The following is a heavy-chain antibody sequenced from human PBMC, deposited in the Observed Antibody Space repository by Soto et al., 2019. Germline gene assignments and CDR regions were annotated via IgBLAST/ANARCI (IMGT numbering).Heavy chain of an antibody. CDR1: GFAVSSKY. D-gene: IGHD4-17*01. CDR3: ATRPHGDYPYLDY. J-gene: IGHJ4*02. Sequence: EVQLMESGGGLIQPGGSLRLSCAASGFAVSSKYMTWVRQAPGKGLEWVSVIYSGGSTYYADSVKGRFTISRDNSKNTLYLQMNSLRAEDTAVYYCATRPHGDYPYLDYWGQGTLVTVSS. V-gene: IGHV3-53*01. CDR2: IYSGGST.